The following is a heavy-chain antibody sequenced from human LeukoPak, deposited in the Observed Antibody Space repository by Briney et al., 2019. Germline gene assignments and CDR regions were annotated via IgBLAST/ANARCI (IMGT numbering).Heavy chain of an antibody. CDR2: INHSGST. V-gene: IGHV4-34*01. J-gene: IGHJ4*02. CDR3: ARRGTYYYDSSGYYD. CDR1: GGSFSGYY. D-gene: IGHD3-22*01. Sequence: SETLSLTCAVYGGSFSGYYWSWIRQPPGKGLGWIGEINHSGSTNYNPSLKSRVTISVDTSKNQFSLKLSSVTAADTAVYYCARRGTYYYDSSGYYDWGQGTLVTVSS.